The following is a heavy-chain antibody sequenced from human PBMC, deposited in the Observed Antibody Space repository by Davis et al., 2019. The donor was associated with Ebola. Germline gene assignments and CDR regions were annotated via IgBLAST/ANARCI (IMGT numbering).Heavy chain of an antibody. D-gene: IGHD4-17*01. Sequence: ASVKVSCKASGYTFTSYAMHWVRQAPGQRLEWMGWISGYNGNTDYAQKLQGRVTMTTDTSTSTAYMELRSLRPDDTAVYYCARATTVTTNYWYFDLWGRGTQVTVSS. CDR3: ARATTVTTNYWYFDL. V-gene: IGHV1-18*01. CDR1: GYTFTSYA. J-gene: IGHJ2*01. CDR2: ISGYNGNT.